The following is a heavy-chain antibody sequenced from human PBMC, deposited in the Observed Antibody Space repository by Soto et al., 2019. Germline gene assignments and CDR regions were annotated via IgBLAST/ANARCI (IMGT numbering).Heavy chain of an antibody. V-gene: IGHV3-15*07. J-gene: IGHJ4*02. D-gene: IGHD3-22*01. CDR2: IKSKTDGGTT. Sequence: EVQLVESGGGLVKPGGSLRLSCAASGFTFSNAWMNWVRQAPGKGLEWVGRIKSKTDGGTTDYAAPVKGRFTISRDDSKNTLYLQMNSLKTEDTAVYYCTTDLAVGSSGYVANWGQGTLVTVSS. CDR3: TTDLAVGSSGYVAN. CDR1: GFTFSNAW.